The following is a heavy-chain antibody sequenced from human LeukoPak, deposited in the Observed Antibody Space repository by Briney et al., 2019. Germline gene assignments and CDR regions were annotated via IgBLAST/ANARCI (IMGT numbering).Heavy chain of an antibody. CDR3: ARRVDSYWFFDY. CDR2: IYPGDSDT. D-gene: IGHD1-26*01. CDR1: GYSFTNYW. J-gene: IGHJ4*02. Sequence: GESLKISFQGSGYSFTNYWIGWVRQMPGKGLEWMGIIYPGDSDTRYIPSFQGQVTISADKSINTAYLQWSSLKASDTAMYYCARRVDSYWFFDYWGQGTLVTVSS. V-gene: IGHV5-51*01.